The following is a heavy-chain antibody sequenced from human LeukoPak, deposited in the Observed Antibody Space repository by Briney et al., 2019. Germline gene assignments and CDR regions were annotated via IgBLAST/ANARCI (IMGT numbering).Heavy chain of an antibody. CDR1: GYSFTSGHY. D-gene: IGHD2-2*01. V-gene: IGHV4-38-2*01. J-gene: IGHJ4*02. CDR3: STTCILRGFDY. Sequence: SETLSLTCSVSGYSFTSGHYWGWIRQPPGKGLKWIANIYHTGSAHYNPSLKSRVTISVDTSKNQFSLKLSSVTAADTAVYCTSTTCILRGFDYWGQGTLVTVSS. CDR2: IYHTGSA.